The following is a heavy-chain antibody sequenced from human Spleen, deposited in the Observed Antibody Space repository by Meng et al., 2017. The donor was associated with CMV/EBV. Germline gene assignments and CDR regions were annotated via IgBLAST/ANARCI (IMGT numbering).Heavy chain of an antibody. CDR3: ARNYDFWSGYYPDAFDM. J-gene: IGHJ3*02. Sequence: KVSCKTSGYSFTHYWIAWVRQMPGKGLEWMGIIYPGDSNTRYTPSFQGQVTISADMSISTAYLHWSSLKASDSAMYYCARNYDFWSGYYPDAFDMWGQGTMVTVSS. CDR2: IYPGDSNT. D-gene: IGHD3-3*01. CDR1: GYSFTHYW. V-gene: IGHV5-51*01.